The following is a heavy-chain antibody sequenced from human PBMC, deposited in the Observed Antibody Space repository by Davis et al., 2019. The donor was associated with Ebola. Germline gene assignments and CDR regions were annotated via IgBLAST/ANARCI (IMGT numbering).Heavy chain of an antibody. CDR1: GYSFTSYW. V-gene: IGHV5-51*01. Sequence: GESLKISCKGSGYSFTSYWIAWVRQMPGKGLEWMGIIYPGDSDSRYSPSFEGQVIISVDRSIKTAFLQWKSLRASDTAIYYCARQESLYGWSDYWGQGTLVTVSS. CDR2: IYPGDSDS. J-gene: IGHJ4*02. D-gene: IGHD2-8*01. CDR3: ARQESLYGWSDY.